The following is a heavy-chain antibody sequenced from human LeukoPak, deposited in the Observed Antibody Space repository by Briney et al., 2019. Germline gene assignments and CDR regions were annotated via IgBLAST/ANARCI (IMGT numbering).Heavy chain of an antibody. D-gene: IGHD6-13*01. CDR1: GFTFSSYG. Sequence: GRSLRLSCAASGFTFSSYGMHWARQAPGKGLEWVAFISSDRNNEYYADSVKGRFTISRDNSKNTLYLQMNSLRAEDTAVYYCAKDRSSTWAVDYWGQGTLVTVSS. J-gene: IGHJ4*02. CDR2: ISSDRNNE. CDR3: AKDRSSTWAVDY. V-gene: IGHV3-30*18.